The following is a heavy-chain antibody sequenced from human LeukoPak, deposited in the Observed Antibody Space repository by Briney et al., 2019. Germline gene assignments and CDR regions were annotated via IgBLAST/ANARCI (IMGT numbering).Heavy chain of an antibody. V-gene: IGHV1-8*01. D-gene: IGHD2-2*01. J-gene: IGHJ5*02. CDR1: GYTFTSYD. Sequence: ASVKVSCKASGYTFTSYDLNWVRQATGQGLEWMGWMNPNSGNTGYAQKFQGRVTMTRNTSISTAYMELSSLRSEDTAVYYCARGSGYQLLSWFDPWGQGTLVTVSS. CDR2: MNPNSGNT. CDR3: ARGSGYQLLSWFDP.